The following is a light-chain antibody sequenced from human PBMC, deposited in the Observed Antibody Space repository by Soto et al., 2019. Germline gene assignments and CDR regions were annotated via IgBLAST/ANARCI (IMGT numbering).Light chain of an antibody. CDR3: MSYVGGNSVA. CDR1: DNDVGRYDY. V-gene: IGLV2-8*01. Sequence: QSALTQPPSASGSPGMSVTLSCSGTDNDVGRYDYVSWYQQHPGKAPKLLIYEVSKRPSGVPDRLSASKSGNTASLTVSGLQGEDEADYYCMSYVGGNSVAFGGGTKLTVL. CDR2: EVS. J-gene: IGLJ2*01.